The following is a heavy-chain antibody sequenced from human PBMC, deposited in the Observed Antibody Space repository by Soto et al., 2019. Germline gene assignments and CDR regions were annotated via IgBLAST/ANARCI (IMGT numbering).Heavy chain of an antibody. CDR2: ISYDGTNK. J-gene: IGHJ6*02. CDR1: GFTFSDYA. Sequence: QVQLVESGGGVVQPEGSLRLSCAASGFTFSDYAINWVRQAPGKGLEWVAVISYDGTNKYYADSVKGRFTISRDNSKNTLYLQMNSLRPEDTAVYYCAKKFGSGSYYRGMDVWGQGTTVTVSS. CDR3: AKKFGSGSYYRGMDV. V-gene: IGHV3-30-3*01. D-gene: IGHD3-10*01.